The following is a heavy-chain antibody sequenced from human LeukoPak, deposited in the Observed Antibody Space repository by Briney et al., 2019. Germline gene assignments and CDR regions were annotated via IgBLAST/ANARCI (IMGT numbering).Heavy chain of an antibody. CDR1: GFSFSSSG. D-gene: IGHD1-26*01. V-gene: IGHV3-30*18. CDR2: ISYDGSNK. CDR3: AKDPSFFRGTGSYYYPDY. Sequence: PGGSLRLSCAVSGFSFSSSGMHWVRQAPGKGLEWVAVISYDGSNKYYADSMKGRFTISRDNSTNTLYLQMNSLRAEDTAVYYCAKDPSFFRGTGSYYYPDYWGQGTLVTVSS. J-gene: IGHJ4*02.